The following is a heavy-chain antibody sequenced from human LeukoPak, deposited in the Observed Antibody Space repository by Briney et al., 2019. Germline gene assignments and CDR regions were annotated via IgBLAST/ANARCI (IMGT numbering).Heavy chain of an antibody. D-gene: IGHD2-15*01. CDR1: GFTFSSYA. V-gene: IGHV3-30-3*01. J-gene: IGHJ6*02. Sequence: GGSLRLSCAASGFTFSSYAMHWVRQAPGKGLEWVAVISYDGSNKYYADSVKGRFTISRDNSKNTLYLQMNSLRAEDTAVYYCARDRGCSGGSCYYGPYYYYGMDVWGQGTTVTVSS. CDR3: ARDRGCSGGSCYYGPYYYYGMDV. CDR2: ISYDGSNK.